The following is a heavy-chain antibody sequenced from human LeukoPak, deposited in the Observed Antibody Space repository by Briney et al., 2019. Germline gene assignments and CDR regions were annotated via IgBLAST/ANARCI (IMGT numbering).Heavy chain of an antibody. Sequence: SETLSLTCTVSGGSINYYYWMWIRQPPGKGLEWIGYIYYSGGTHYNPSLKSRVAMLVDTSKNQFSLKLTAVTAADTAVYYCARDQRMAATNYYYGMDVWGQGTTVTVSS. J-gene: IGHJ6*02. CDR1: GGSINYYY. V-gene: IGHV4-59*01. D-gene: IGHD5-12*01. CDR3: ARDQRMAATNYYYGMDV. CDR2: IYYSGGT.